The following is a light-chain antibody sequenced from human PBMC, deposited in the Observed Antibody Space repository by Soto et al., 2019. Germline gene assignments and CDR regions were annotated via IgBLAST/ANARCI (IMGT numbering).Light chain of an antibody. Sequence: QSALTQPAAVSGSPGQSITISCTGTSSDIGGHNFVSWYQHHPGKAPKLLIYEVSYRASGVSNRFTGSKSANTASLTISGLQAEDEADYSCSSYTTSNYVVFGGGTKVTVL. V-gene: IGLV2-14*01. CDR3: SSYTTSNYVV. CDR2: EVS. CDR1: SSDIGGHNF. J-gene: IGLJ2*01.